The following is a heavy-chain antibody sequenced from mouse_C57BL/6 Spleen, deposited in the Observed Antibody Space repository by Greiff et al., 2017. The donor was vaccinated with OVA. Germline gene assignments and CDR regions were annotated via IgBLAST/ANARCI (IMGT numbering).Heavy chain of an antibody. V-gene: IGHV1-50*01. J-gene: IGHJ2*01. Sequence: VQLQQPGAELVKPGASVKLSCKASGYTFTSYWMQWVKQRPGQGLEWIGEIDPSDSYTNYNQKFKGKATLTVDTSSSTDYMQLSSLTSEDSAVYYCAREDYGSGYWGQGTTLTVSS. D-gene: IGHD1-1*01. CDR2: IDPSDSYT. CDR1: GYTFTSYW. CDR3: AREDYGSGY.